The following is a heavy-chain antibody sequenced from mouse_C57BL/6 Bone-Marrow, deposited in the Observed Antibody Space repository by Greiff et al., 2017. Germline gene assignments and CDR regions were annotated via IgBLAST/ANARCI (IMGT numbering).Heavy chain of an antibody. V-gene: IGHV1-26*01. J-gene: IGHJ1*03. D-gene: IGHD1-1*01. CDR3: AYTSTVVARGWYVDV. CDR1: GYTFTDYY. Sequence: EVQLQQSGPELVKPGASVKISCKASGYTFTDYYMNWVKQSHGKSLEWIGDINPNNGGTSYNQKFKGKATLTVDKSSSTAYMELSSLSSEDSGVYYWAYTSTVVARGWYVDVWGTGTTVTVSS. CDR2: INPNNGGT.